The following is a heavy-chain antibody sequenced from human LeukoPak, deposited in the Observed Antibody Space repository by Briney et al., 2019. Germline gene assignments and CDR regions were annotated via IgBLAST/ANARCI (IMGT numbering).Heavy chain of an antibody. CDR1: GFTFSRYW. CDR3: ARGPTILLVDY. CDR2: INSDGSST. J-gene: IGHJ4*02. Sequence: GGSLRLSCAASGFTFSRYWMHWVRQAPGKGLVWVSRINSDGSSTNYADSVKGRFTISRDNTKNTLYLQMNSLRAEDTAVYYCARGPTILLVDYWGQGTLVTVSS. D-gene: IGHD3-10*01. V-gene: IGHV3-74*01.